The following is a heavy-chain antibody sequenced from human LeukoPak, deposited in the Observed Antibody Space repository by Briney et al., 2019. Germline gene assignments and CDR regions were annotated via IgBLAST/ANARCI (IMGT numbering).Heavy chain of an antibody. CDR1: GFTFSSYS. D-gene: IGHD6-19*01. V-gene: IGHV3-21*04. CDR2: ISSSSSYI. J-gene: IGHJ4*02. CDR3: SRVASVADSDYLDY. Sequence: GGSLRLSCAASGFTFSSYSMNWVRQAPGKGLEWVSSISSSSSYIYYADSVKGRFTISRDNAKNSLYLQMNSLITEDTAVYYCSRVASVADSDYLDYWGQGTLVTVSS.